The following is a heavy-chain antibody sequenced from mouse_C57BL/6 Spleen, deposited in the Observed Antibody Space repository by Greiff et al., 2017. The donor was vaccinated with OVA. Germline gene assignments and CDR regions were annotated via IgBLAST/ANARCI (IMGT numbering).Heavy chain of an antibody. J-gene: IGHJ3*01. Sequence: VQLQQSGPELVKPGASVKMSCKASGYSFTDYNMHWVKQSTGQSLEWIGVINPNYGTTSYNQKFKGKATLTVDQSSSTAYMQLNSLTSEDSAVYYCGSHGYDLAYWGQGTLVTVSA. CDR2: INPNYGTT. CDR3: GSHGYDLAY. V-gene: IGHV1-39*01. CDR1: GYSFTDYN. D-gene: IGHD2-2*01.